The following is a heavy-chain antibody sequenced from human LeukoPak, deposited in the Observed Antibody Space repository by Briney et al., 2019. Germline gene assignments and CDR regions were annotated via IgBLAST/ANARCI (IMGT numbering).Heavy chain of an antibody. CDR2: IYNSGST. CDR3: AREYSQVYRDFDY. V-gene: IGHV4-59*01. Sequence: SETLSLTCTVSGDSISSYYWSWIRQPPAKGLEWIGYIYNSGSTNYNPSLKSRLTMSVDTSKNHFPLKLRSVTVADTALYFCAREYSQVYRDFDYWGQGILVTVSS. CDR1: GDSISSYY. J-gene: IGHJ4*02. D-gene: IGHD5-18*01.